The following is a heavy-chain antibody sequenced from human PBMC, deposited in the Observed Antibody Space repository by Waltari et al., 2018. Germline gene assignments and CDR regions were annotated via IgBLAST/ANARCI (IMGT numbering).Heavy chain of an antibody. Sequence: EVQLVESGGGLVPPGGSLKLSCAASGFTFSGPTMPWVRQASGKGLEWVGRIRNKANSYATGYAVSVKGRFTISRDDSKNTAYLEMNSLKTEDTAVYYCSTMGETSGYWGQGTLVTVSS. CDR1: GFTFSGPT. CDR3: STMGETSGY. V-gene: IGHV3-73*02. CDR2: IRNKANSYAT. D-gene: IGHD3-16*01. J-gene: IGHJ4*02.